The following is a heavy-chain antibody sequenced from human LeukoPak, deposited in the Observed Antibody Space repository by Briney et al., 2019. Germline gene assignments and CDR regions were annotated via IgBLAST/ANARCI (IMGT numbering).Heavy chain of an antibody. CDR2: IYYSGST. D-gene: IGHD1-14*01. CDR1: RGSISTYY. V-gene: IGHV4-59*01. CDR3: ARSFSARTFFDY. Sequence: SETLSLTCTVFRGSISTYYWSWIRQPPGKGLEWIGFIYYSGSTNYNPSLKSRVTISVDTSKNQFSLKLSSVTAADTAVYYCARSFSARTFFDYWGQGTLVTVSS. J-gene: IGHJ4*02.